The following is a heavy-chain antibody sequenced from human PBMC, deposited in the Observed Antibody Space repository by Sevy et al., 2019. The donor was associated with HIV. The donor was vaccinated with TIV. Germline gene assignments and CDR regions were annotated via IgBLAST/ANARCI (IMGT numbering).Heavy chain of an antibody. Sequence: ETLSLTCTVSGGSVSSGSYYWSWIRQPPGKGLEWIGHIYYSGSTNYNPSHKSRVTMSVDTSKNQFSLKLSSVTAADTAVYYCAREGAVREGEYWFDPWGQGTLVTVSS. J-gene: IGHJ5*02. CDR3: AREGAVREGEYWFDP. CDR2: IYYSGST. CDR1: GGSVSSGSYY. D-gene: IGHD3-16*01. V-gene: IGHV4-61*01.